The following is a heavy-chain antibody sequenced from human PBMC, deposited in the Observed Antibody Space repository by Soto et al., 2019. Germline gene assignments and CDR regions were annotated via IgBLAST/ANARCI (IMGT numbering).Heavy chain of an antibody. V-gene: IGHV3-7*01. J-gene: IGHJ6*03. D-gene: IGHD2-2*01. CDR1: GFTFSSYW. CDR3: ARDGPDQSDYYYYYMDV. CDR2: IKQDGSEK. Sequence: EVQLVESGGGLVQPGGSLRLSCAASGFTFSSYWMSWVRQAPGKGLEWVANIKQDGSEKYYVDSVKGRFTISRDNAKNSLYLQMNSLRAEDTAVYYWARDGPDQSDYYYYYMDVWGKGTTVTVSS.